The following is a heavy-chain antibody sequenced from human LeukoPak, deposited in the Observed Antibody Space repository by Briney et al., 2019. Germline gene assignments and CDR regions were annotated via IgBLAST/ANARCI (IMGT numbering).Heavy chain of an antibody. V-gene: IGHV3-7*01. Sequence: GGSLRLSCAASAFTFSSYWMSWVRQAPGKGLEWVANIKEDGSEMNYVDSVKGRFTISRDNAKNSLYLQMNSLRVEDTAVYYCARDRGYSSFDYWGQGTLVTVSS. CDR2: IKEDGSEM. CDR3: ARDRGYSSFDY. J-gene: IGHJ4*02. CDR1: AFTFSSYW. D-gene: IGHD4-23*01.